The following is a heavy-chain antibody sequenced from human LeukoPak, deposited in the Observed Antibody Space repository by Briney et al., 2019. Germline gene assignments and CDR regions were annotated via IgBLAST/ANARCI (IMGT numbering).Heavy chain of an antibody. J-gene: IGHJ4*02. D-gene: IGHD6-19*01. Sequence: GGSLRLSCAASGFTVSSNYMSWVRQAPGKGLEWVSIISGRGDTIYYADSVKGRFTISRDNSKNTVYLQMNRLRVEDTAVYYCAKDNGWSRNPFEYWGQGTLVTVSS. CDR1: GFTVSSNY. CDR2: ISGRGDTI. CDR3: AKDNGWSRNPFEY. V-gene: IGHV3-23*01.